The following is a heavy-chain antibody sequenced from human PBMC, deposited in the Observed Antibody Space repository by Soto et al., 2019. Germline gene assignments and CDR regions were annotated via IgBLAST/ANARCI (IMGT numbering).Heavy chain of an antibody. D-gene: IGHD3-16*01. Sequence: EVQLVESGGGLVQPGGSLRLSCAASGFTFSSYWMHWVRQDAGRGLLWVSSIKTDGTVTQYADSVKGRFTVSRDNAKNTLYLQMNRHRAENTAEYYCAKDLSWGECHDWGHGALVTVSS. CDR2: IKTDGTVT. V-gene: IGHV3-74*03. CDR3: AKDLSWGECHD. J-gene: IGHJ4*01. CDR1: GFTFSSYW.